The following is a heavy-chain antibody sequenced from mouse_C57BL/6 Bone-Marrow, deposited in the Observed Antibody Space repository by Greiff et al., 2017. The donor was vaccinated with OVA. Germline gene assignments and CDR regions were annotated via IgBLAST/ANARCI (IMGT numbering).Heavy chain of an antibody. J-gene: IGHJ2*01. V-gene: IGHV1-52*01. D-gene: IGHD2-1*01. Sequence: QVQLQQPGAELVRPGSSVKLSCKASGYTFTSYWMHWVKQRPIQGLEWIGNIDPSDSETHYNQKFKDKATLTIDKSSSTAYMQLSSLTSEDSAFYYCARLGGNYEYWGQGTTLTVSS. CDR1: GYTFTSYW. CDR2: IDPSDSET. CDR3: ARLGGNYEY.